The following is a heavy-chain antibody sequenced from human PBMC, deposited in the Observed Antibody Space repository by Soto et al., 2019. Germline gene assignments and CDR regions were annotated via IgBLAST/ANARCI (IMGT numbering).Heavy chain of an antibody. CDR2: INAGNGYT. V-gene: IGHV1-3*01. CDR3: VRLITGTIGVDY. Sequence: QVQLVQSGAEVKKPGASVNVSCKASGYIFSSYAMHWVRQAPGQRLEWMGWINAGNGYTKYSQKFQGRVTITWDTSASIASMDLSSLRSDDTAVYYCVRLITGTIGVDYWGQGTLVTVSS. D-gene: IGHD1-20*01. CDR1: GYIFSSYA. J-gene: IGHJ4*02.